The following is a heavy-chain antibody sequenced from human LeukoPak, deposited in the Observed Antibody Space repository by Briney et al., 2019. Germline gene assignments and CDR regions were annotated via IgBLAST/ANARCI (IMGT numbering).Heavy chain of an antibody. J-gene: IGHJ4*02. Sequence: PSETLSLTCTVSGGSISSDSYFWTWIRQPAGKGLEWIGRIYTTGSTNYNPSLKSRVTISVGTSKNQFSLRLSSVTAADTAVYYCARGVSDFHYWGQGTLVTVSS. D-gene: IGHD6-19*01. CDR1: GGSISSDSYF. CDR3: ARGVSDFHY. V-gene: IGHV4-61*02. CDR2: IYTTGST.